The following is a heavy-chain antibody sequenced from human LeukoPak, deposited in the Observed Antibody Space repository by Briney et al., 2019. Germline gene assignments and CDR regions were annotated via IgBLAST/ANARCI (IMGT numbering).Heavy chain of an antibody. Sequence: GGSLRLSCAASGFTFSSYAMSWVRQAPGKGLEWVSAISGSGGSTYYADSVKGRFTISRDNSKNTLYLQMNSLRAEDAAVYYCAKDELPYSSGWSPPDYWGQGTLVTVSS. V-gene: IGHV3-23*01. CDR1: GFTFSSYA. CDR3: AKDELPYSSGWSPPDY. D-gene: IGHD6-19*01. CDR2: ISGSGGST. J-gene: IGHJ4*02.